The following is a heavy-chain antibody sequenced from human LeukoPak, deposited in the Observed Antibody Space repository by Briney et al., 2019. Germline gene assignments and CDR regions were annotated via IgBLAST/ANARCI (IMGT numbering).Heavy chain of an antibody. V-gene: IGHV3-23*01. J-gene: IGHJ4*01. CDR1: GFTFSSYA. CDR2: ISGSAGST. D-gene: IGHD3-22*01. CDR3: AKGPYYYDSSGFSAGGFLDY. Sequence: GGSLRLSCVASGFTFSSYAMSWVRQAPGKGLEWVSAISGSAGSTYYADSVKGRFTISRDNSKNTLYLQMNSLRAEDTAVYYCAKGPYYYDSSGFSAGGFLDYWGQGTLVTVSS.